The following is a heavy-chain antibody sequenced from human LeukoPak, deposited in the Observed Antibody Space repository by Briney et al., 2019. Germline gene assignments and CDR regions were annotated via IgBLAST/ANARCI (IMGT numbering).Heavy chain of an antibody. CDR1: GGSISNSDYY. Sequence: PSETLSLTCTVSGGSISNSDYYWGWIRQPPGKGLEWIGNIYYTGNTYYSPSLKSRVTMSVDTSKSQFSLKLSSVTAADTAVYYCARVRDGDYVYYWGQGTLVTVSS. CDR2: IYYTGNT. CDR3: ARVRDGDYVYY. J-gene: IGHJ4*02. D-gene: IGHD4-17*01. V-gene: IGHV4-39*07.